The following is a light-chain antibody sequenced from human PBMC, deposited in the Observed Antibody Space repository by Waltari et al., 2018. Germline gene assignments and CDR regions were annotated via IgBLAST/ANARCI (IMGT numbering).Light chain of an antibody. CDR2: GAS. CDR1: QSVASYY. CDR3: QQYGTSPPWT. J-gene: IGKJ1*01. Sequence: EIVLTQSPGTLSLSPGERATLSCRTSQSVASYYIAWYQQKPGQAPRLLIYGASSRTTGSADRFSGGGSGTDFTLTITRLEPEDFAVYYCQQYGTSPPWTFGQGTKVEVK. V-gene: IGKV3-20*01.